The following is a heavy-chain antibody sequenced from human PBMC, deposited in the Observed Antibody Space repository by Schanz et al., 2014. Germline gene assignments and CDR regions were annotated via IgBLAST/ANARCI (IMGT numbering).Heavy chain of an antibody. CDR2: ISSSGSSI. CDR1: GFSFSIFA. V-gene: IGHV3-21*06. Sequence: VQLVESGGGVVQPGRSRRLSCAASGFSFSIFAMTWVRQAPGKGLEWVSSISSSGSSIYYADSVKGRFTISRDNANNSLFLRMNSLRAEDTAVYYCASDYNYFETEAPWGQGTLVTVSS. CDR3: ASDYNYFETEAP. D-gene: IGHD3-16*01. J-gene: IGHJ5*02.